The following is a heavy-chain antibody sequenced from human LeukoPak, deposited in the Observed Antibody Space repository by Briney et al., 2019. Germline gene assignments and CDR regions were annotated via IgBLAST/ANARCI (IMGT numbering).Heavy chain of an antibody. CDR1: GGTFSSYA. CDR2: IIPIFGTA. V-gene: IGHV1-69*05. J-gene: IGHJ5*02. CDR3: ARDMEMATTGS. D-gene: IGHD5-24*01. Sequence: RASVKVSCKASGGTFSSYAISWVRQAPGQGLEWMGRIIPIFGTANYAQKFQGRVTITTDESTSTAYMELSSLRSEDTAVYYCARDMEMATTGSWGQGTLVTVSS.